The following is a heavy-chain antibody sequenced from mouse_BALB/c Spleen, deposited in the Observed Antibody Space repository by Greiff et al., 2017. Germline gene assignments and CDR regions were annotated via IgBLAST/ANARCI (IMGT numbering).Heavy chain of an antibody. CDR1: GFSLTSYG. D-gene: IGHD1-1*01. J-gene: IGHJ4*01. Sequence: QVQLKESGPGLVQPSQSLSITCTVSGFSLTSYGVHWVRQSPGKGLEWLGVIWSGGSTDYNAAFISRLSISKDNSKSQVFFKMHSLQADDTAIYYCARDLVRYAMDYWGQGTSVTVSS. V-gene: IGHV2-4-1*01. CDR2: IWSGGST. CDR3: ARDLVRYAMDY.